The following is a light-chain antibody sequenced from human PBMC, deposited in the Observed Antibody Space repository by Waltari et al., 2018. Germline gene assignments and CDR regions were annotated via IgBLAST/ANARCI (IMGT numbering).Light chain of an antibody. CDR1: QSVSSN. CDR3: QQYYSIPYT. Sequence: EIVMTQSPATLSVSPGERATLSCRASQSVSSNLAWFQQRPGQPPKLLIYWSSTRDSGVPDRFSGSGSGTDFTLTISSLQAEDVAVYYCQQYYSIPYTFGPGTKLEIK. CDR2: WSS. J-gene: IGKJ2*01. V-gene: IGKV3-15*01.